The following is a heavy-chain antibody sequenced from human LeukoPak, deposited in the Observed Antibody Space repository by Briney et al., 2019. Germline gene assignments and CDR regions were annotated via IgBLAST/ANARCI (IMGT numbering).Heavy chain of an antibody. Sequence: SETLSLTCTVSGGSISSYYWSWIRQPPGTGLEWIGYIYYSGSTNYNPSLKSRVTISVDTSKNQFSLKLSSVTAADTAVYYCARGSVYDSSGYRVNWFDPWGQGTLVTVSS. J-gene: IGHJ5*02. D-gene: IGHD3-22*01. V-gene: IGHV4-59*01. CDR1: GGSISSYY. CDR2: IYYSGST. CDR3: ARGSVYDSSGYRVNWFDP.